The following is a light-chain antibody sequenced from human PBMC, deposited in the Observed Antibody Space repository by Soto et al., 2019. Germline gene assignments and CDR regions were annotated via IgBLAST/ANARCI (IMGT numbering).Light chain of an antibody. J-gene: IGLJ2*01. CDR3: AAWDGSLNVVL. CDR2: STN. Sequence: QSALTQPPSASGAPGQRVTISGSGSSSNIGSNTVNWYQQLPGSAPKLLMYSTNQRPSGVPDRFSGSKSGTSASLAISGLQSEDEADYYCAAWDGSLNVVLFGGGTKVTVL. CDR1: SSNIGSNT. V-gene: IGLV1-44*01.